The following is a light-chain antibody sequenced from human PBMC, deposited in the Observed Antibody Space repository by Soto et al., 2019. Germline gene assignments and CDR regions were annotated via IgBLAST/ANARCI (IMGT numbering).Light chain of an antibody. Sequence: EIVMTQSPATLSVSPGERATLSCRASQSVSTNLAWYQQKPGQAPRLLIYGASTRATGIPARFSGSGSGTEFTLTISSLQSEDFGVYYCQQYNNWPLTFGQGTRLEMK. CDR3: QQYNNWPLT. CDR1: QSVSTN. J-gene: IGKJ5*01. V-gene: IGKV3-15*01. CDR2: GAS.